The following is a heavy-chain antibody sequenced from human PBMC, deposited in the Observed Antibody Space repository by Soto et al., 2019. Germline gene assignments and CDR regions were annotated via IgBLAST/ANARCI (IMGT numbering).Heavy chain of an antibody. J-gene: IGHJ6*03. D-gene: IGHD2-2*01. CDR2: IWYDGSNK. V-gene: IGHV3-33*01. Sequence: PGGSLRLSCAASGFTFSSYGMHWVRQAPGKGLEWVAVIWYDGSNKYYADSVKGRFTISRDNSKNTLYLQMNSLRAEDTAVYYCARTYCSSTSCYNRRYYYYYMDVWGKGTTVTVSS. CDR3: ARTYCSSTSCYNRRYYYYYMDV. CDR1: GFTFSSYG.